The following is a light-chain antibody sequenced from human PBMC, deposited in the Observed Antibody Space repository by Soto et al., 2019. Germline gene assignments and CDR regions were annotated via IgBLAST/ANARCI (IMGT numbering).Light chain of an antibody. V-gene: IGKV3-11*01. CDR1: QSVSGY. J-gene: IGKJ5*01. CDR2: DAF. Sequence: EIVLTQSPATLSLSPGEGATLSCRASQSVSGYLAWYQQKPGQAPRLLIYDAFNRATAIPARFSGSGYGTDFTLTISSLEPEDFAVYYCQQRSDWPITFGQGTRLEIK. CDR3: QQRSDWPIT.